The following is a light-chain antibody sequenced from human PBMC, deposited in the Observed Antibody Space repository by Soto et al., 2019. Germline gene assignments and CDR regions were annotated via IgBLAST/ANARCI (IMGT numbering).Light chain of an antibody. CDR1: QSVSSN. CDR2: GAS. V-gene: IGKV3-15*01. CDR3: QEYNNWAPLS. Sequence: EIVMTQSPATLSVSPGERATLSCRASQSVSSNLAWYQQKPGHAPRLLIYGASTRATGIPARFSGSGSGTEFTLTISTLQSEDFAVYYCQEYNNWAPLSVGGGNKVEIK. J-gene: IGKJ4*01.